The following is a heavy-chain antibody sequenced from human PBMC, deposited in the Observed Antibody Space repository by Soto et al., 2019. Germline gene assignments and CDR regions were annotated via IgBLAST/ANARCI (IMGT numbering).Heavy chain of an antibody. CDR1: GFTFSSYG. D-gene: IGHD2-15*01. J-gene: IGHJ6*03. CDR2: IWCDGSNT. Sequence: PGGSLRLSCAASGFTFSSYGMHWVRQAPGKGLEWVSVIWCDGSNTYYADSVKGRFTISRDNSKNTLYLQMNSLRAEDTAVYYCAKDARGAAYYYYYMDVWGKGTTVTVSS. V-gene: IGHV3-33*06. CDR3: AKDARGAAYYYYYMDV.